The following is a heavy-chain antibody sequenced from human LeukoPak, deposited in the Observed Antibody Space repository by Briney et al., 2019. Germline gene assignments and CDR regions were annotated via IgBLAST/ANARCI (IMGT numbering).Heavy chain of an antibody. CDR2: IKPDGSDK. CDR3: ARDGVMANSDY. D-gene: IGHD2-21*01. CDR1: GFTFSSYS. V-gene: IGHV3-7*01. Sequence: GGSLRLSCAASGFTFSSYSMNWVRQVPGKGLEWVANIKPDGSDKYYADSMKGRFTISRDNAKNSLFLQMNSLRAEDTAVYYCARDGVMANSDYWGQGTLVTVSS. J-gene: IGHJ4*02.